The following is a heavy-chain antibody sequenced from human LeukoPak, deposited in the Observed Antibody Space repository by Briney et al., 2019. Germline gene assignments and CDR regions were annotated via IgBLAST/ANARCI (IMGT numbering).Heavy chain of an antibody. CDR1: GGSFSGYY. D-gene: IGHD1-14*01. V-gene: IGHV4-34*01. Sequence: SETLSLTCAVYGGSFSGYYWSWIRQPPGKGLEWIGEINHSGSTNYNPSLKSRVTISVDTSKNQFSLKLSSVTAADTAVYYCARHPPARYNWFDPWGQGTLVTVSS. CDR2: INHSGST. J-gene: IGHJ5*02. CDR3: ARHPPARYNWFDP.